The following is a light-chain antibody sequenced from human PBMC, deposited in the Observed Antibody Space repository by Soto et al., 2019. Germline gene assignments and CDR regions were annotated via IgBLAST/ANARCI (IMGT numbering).Light chain of an antibody. J-gene: IGKJ5*01. CDR3: QQYDSFSVT. Sequence: DIQMTHSPTTLSAYLGPRVTITCRASQSISSWLAWDQQKPGKAPKLLIYDASSLESGVPSRFSGSGSGTEFRLTISTMQPDDFATYYCQQYDSFSVTFGQGTRLEIK. CDR2: DAS. CDR1: QSISSW. V-gene: IGKV1-5*01.